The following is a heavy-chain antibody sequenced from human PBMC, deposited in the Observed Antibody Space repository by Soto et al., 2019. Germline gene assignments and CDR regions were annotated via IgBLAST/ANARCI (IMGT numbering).Heavy chain of an antibody. V-gene: IGHV1-2*02. CDR1: GYTFTDYF. D-gene: IGHD2-2*01. CDR2: INPNSRCT. CDR3: ARVTMKAGNWFDP. Sequence: ASVKVSCYTSGYTFTDYFIHWVRQAPGQGFEWMGWINPNSRCTNYAQKFQGRVTMTRDTSNSTAYMELRGLTSDDTAVYYCARVTMKAGNWFDPWGQGTLVTSPQ. J-gene: IGHJ5*02.